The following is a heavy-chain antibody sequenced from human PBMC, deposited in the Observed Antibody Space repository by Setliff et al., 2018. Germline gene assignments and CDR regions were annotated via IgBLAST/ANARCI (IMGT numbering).Heavy chain of an antibody. CDR3: ARSPRPPTSLDYVDV. J-gene: IGHJ6*03. D-gene: IGHD2-2*01. CDR2: LHPNGITT. CDR1: GFTLSRFW. Sequence: GGSLRLSCVTSGFTLSRFWMHWVRQVPGKGLVWVSRLHPNGITTRYADSVKGRFTIYRDMAENTLYLQVNSLRAEDTAVYYCARSPRPPTSLDYVDVWGDGTMVTVSS. V-gene: IGHV3-74*01.